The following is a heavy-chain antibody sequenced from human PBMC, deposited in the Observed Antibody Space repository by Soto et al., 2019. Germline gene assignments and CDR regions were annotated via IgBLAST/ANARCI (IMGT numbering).Heavy chain of an antibody. Sequence: GASVKVSCKASGYTFTSYGISWVRQAPGQGLEWMGWISAYNGNTNYAQKLQGRVTMTTDTSTSTAYMELRSLRSDDTAVYYCARDRTLYCSSTSCYSCPADFDYWG. J-gene: IGHJ4*01. CDR2: ISAYNGNT. CDR3: ARDRTLYCSSTSCYSCPADFDY. CDR1: GYTFTSYG. V-gene: IGHV1-18*04. D-gene: IGHD2-2*02.